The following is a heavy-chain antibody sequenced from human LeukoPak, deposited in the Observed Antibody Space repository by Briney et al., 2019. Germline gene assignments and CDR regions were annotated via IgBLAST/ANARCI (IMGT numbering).Heavy chain of an antibody. Sequence: GGSLRLSCAASGFTFSNAWMSWVRQAPGKGLEWVGRIKSKTDGGTTDYAAPVKGRFTISRDDSKNTLYLQMNSLKTEDTAVYYCTSNFGYYYGMDVWGQGTTVAVSS. CDR2: IKSKTDGGTT. D-gene: IGHD3-10*01. CDR1: GFTFSNAW. CDR3: TSNFGYYYGMDV. V-gene: IGHV3-15*01. J-gene: IGHJ6*02.